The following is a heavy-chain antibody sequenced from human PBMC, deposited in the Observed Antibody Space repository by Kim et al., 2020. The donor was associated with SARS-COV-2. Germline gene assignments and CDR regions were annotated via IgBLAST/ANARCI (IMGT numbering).Heavy chain of an antibody. CDR2: IRSKTYGETT. CDR3: VRDYGDSPLDY. V-gene: IGHV3-49*03. Sequence: GGSLRLSCTASGFTFADYAMSWFRQAPGKGLEWVGFIRSKTYGETTEYGTTMEGKFTISRDDSRNIVYLLMNSLKTEDTGMYFCVRDYGDSPLDYWGQGTLVIVST. CDR1: GFTFADYA. J-gene: IGHJ4*02. D-gene: IGHD2-21*02.